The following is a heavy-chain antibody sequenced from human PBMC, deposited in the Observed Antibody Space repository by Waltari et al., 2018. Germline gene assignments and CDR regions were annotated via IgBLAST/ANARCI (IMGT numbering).Heavy chain of an antibody. V-gene: IGHV3-33*01. CDR1: GFTLRRYG. J-gene: IGHJ5*02. D-gene: IGHD4-17*01. Sequence: QVRLVESGGGVVQPGTSLRLSWAASGFTLRRYGMHWVRQGPGKGLEWVAIIWNDGNGKWYEDSVRGRFAISRDTSKNTMYLQMSSLRVEDTAIYYCARDLETTENRFDPWGQGTLVTVSS. CDR2: IWNDGNGK. CDR3: ARDLETTENRFDP.